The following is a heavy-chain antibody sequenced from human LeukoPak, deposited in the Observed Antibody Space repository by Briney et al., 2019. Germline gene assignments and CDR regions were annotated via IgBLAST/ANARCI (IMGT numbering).Heavy chain of an antibody. CDR2: IKSDGSET. CDR1: GFTFSSFW. V-gene: IGHV3-74*01. J-gene: IGHJ4*02. CDR3: ARVRMGDDFNPFDY. D-gene: IGHD3-16*01. Sequence: AGGSLRLSCAASGFTFSSFWIYWVRHAPGKGLVWVSRIKSDGSETLYADSVKGRFTISRDNAKNTLYLHMNSLRAEDSAVYYCARVRMGDDFNPFDYWGQGTLVTVSS.